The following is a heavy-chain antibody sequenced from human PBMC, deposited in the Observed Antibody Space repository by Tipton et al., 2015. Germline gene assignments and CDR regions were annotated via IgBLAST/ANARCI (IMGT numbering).Heavy chain of an antibody. CDR2: IGTLADT. Sequence: SLRLSCAASGFTFREYDMHWVRLVTGKGLEWVASIGTLADTMYSDSVKGRFTMSRDNAKDYVYLQMSSLTAGDTAIYYWGRARGELVVPGPHCYVDVWGRGTLVPVSS. CDR3: GRARGELVVPGPHCYVDV. J-gene: IGHJ2*01. D-gene: IGHD3-22*01. V-gene: IGHV3-13*01. CDR1: GFTFREYD.